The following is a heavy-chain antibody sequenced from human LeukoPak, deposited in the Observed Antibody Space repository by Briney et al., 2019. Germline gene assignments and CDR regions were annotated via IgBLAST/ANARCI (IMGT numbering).Heavy chain of an antibody. CDR2: IYHSGST. V-gene: IGHV4-30-2*01. CDR1: GGSISSSSYY. Sequence: SETLSLTCTVSGGSISSSSYYWGWIRQPPGKGLGWIGYIYHSGSTYYNPSLKSRVTISVDRSKNQFSLKLSSVTAADTAVYYCARGGDTSAAFDIWGQGTMVTVSS. CDR3: ARGGDTSAAFDI. D-gene: IGHD5-18*01. J-gene: IGHJ3*02.